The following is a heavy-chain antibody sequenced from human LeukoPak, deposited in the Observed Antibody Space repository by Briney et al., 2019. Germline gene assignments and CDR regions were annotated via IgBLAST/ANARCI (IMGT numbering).Heavy chain of an antibody. V-gene: IGHV1-18*01. Sequence: ASVKVSCKASGYTFTSYGISWVRQAPGQGLEWMGWISAYNGNTNYAQKLQGRVTMTTDTSTSTAYMELRSLRSNDTAVYYCARDGVYSSSWKDAFAIWGQGTMVTVSS. D-gene: IGHD6-13*01. J-gene: IGHJ3*02. CDR3: ARDGVYSSSWKDAFAI. CDR2: ISAYNGNT. CDR1: GYTFTSYG.